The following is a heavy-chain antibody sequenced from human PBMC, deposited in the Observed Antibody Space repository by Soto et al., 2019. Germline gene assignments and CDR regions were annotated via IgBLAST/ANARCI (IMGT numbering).Heavy chain of an antibody. V-gene: IGHV3-23*01. D-gene: IGHD1-26*01. J-gene: IGHJ4*02. CDR3: AKDGQKGVVGATKFDY. Sequence: EVQLLESGGGLVQPGGSLRLSCAASGFTFSSYAMSWVRQAPGKGLEWVLAISGSGGSTYYADSVKGRFTISRDNSKNTLYLQMNSLRAEDTAVYYCAKDGQKGVVGATKFDYWGQGTLVTVSS. CDR1: GFTFSSYA. CDR2: ISGSGGST.